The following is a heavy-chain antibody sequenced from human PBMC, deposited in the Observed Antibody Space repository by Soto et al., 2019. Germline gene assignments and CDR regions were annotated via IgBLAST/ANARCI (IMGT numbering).Heavy chain of an antibody. CDR1: RGSICSGCYH. CDR2: IYYSGST. CDR3: ALSLYSFPWLGP. J-gene: IGHJ5*02. Sequence: PSATLPLPWTVSRGSICSGCYHCSWIRQHPGKGLEWIGYIYYSGSTHYNPSRKSGVTISVDTFKIQISLKLSSVTAAESAVHYFALSLYSFPWLGPWCRGTVVTVSS. D-gene: IGHD2-8*01. V-gene: IGHV4-31*02.